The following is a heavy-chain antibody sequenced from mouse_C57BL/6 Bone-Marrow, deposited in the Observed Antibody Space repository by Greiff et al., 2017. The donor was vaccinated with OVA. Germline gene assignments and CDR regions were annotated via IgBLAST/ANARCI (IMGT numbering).Heavy chain of an antibody. CDR2: ISDGGSYT. CDR1: GFTFSSYA. CDR3: ARDSNYDWLAY. Sequence: EVQRVESGGGLVKPGGSLKLSCAASGFTFSSYAMSWVRQTPEKRLEWVATISDGGSYTYYPDNVKGRFTISRDNAKNNLYLQMSHLKSEDTAMYYCARDSNYDWLAYWGQGTLVTVSA. J-gene: IGHJ3*01. D-gene: IGHD2-5*01. V-gene: IGHV5-4*01.